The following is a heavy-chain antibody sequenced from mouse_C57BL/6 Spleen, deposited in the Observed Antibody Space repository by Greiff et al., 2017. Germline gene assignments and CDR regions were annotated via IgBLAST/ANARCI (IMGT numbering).Heavy chain of an antibody. D-gene: IGHD1-1*01. CDR3: ARRGITTVVAPGAMDY. CDR1: GYTFTSYW. J-gene: IGHJ4*01. V-gene: IGHV1-72*01. CDR2: IDPNSGGT. Sequence: VKLQQPGAELVKPGASVKLSCKASGYTFTSYWMHWVKQRPGRGLEWIGRIDPNSGGTKYNEKFKSKATLTVDKPSSTAYMQLSRLTSEDSAVYYCARRGITTVVAPGAMDYWGQGTSVTVSS.